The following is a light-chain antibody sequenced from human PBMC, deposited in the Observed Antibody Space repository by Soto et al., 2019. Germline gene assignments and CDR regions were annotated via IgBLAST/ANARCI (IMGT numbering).Light chain of an antibody. V-gene: IGKV3-11*01. Sequence: EIELTQSPATLSLSPGERATLSCRASQSVNSYLAWYQQKPGQAPRLLIHDVSNRATGIPARFSGSGSGTDFTLTISSLEPEDSAVYYCQQRSNWPGLTFGGGTKVEIK. J-gene: IGKJ4*01. CDR1: QSVNSY. CDR3: QQRSNWPGLT. CDR2: DVS.